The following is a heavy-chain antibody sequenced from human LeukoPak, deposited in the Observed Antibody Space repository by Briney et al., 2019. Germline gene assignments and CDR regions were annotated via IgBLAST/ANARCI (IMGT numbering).Heavy chain of an antibody. CDR2: IYYSGST. J-gene: IGHJ5*02. V-gene: IGHV4-59*01. D-gene: IGHD3-22*01. CDR3: AREGYYDSSGYYWFDP. Sequence: SETLSLTCTVSGGSISSYYWSWIRQPPGKGLEWIGYIYYSGSTNYSPSLKSRVTISVDTSKNQFSLKLSSVTAADTAVYYCAREGYYDSSGYYWFDPWGQGTLVTVSS. CDR1: GGSISSYY.